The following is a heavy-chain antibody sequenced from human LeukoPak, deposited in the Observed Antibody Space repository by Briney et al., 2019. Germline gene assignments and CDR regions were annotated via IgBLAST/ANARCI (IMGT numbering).Heavy chain of an antibody. CDR2: ISGSGGST. J-gene: IGHJ4*02. CDR1: GFTFSSYA. V-gene: IGHV3-23*01. Sequence: GGSLILSCAASGFTFSSYAMSWVRQAPGKGLEWVSAISGSGGSTYYADSVKGRFTISRDNSKNTLYLQMNSLRAEDTAVYYCAKDPLLWFGESSYWGQGTLVTVSS. CDR3: AKDPLLWFGESSY. D-gene: IGHD3-10*01.